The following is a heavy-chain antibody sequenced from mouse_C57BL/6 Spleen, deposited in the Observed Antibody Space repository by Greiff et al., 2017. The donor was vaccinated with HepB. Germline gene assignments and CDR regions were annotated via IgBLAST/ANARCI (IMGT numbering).Heavy chain of an antibody. CDR1: GYTFTSYW. J-gene: IGHJ2*01. CDR3: ARGDGSRTFDY. Sequence: QVQLQQPGAELVRPGPSVKLSCKASGYTFTSYWMHWVKQRPGQGLEWIGVIDPSDSYTNYNQKFKGKATLTVDTSSSTAYMQLSSLTSEDSAVYYCARGDGSRTFDYWGQGTTLTVSS. V-gene: IGHV1-59*01. CDR2: IDPSDSYT. D-gene: IGHD1-1*01.